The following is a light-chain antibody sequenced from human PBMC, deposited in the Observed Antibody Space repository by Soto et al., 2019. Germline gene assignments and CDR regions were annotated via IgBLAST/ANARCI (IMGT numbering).Light chain of an antibody. V-gene: IGKV3-11*01. Sequence: EIVMPQSPATLSLSPGERSTLSCRASQSVSSYLAWYQQKPGQAPRLLIYDASNRATGIPARFSGSGSGTDFTLTISSLEPEDFAVYYCLQRINWVTFGQGRRLEIK. J-gene: IGKJ5*01. CDR1: QSVSSY. CDR2: DAS. CDR3: LQRINWVT.